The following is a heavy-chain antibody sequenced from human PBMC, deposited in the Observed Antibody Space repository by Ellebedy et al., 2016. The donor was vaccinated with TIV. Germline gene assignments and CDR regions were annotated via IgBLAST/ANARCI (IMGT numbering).Heavy chain of an antibody. CDR3: IKDVSPGGLDY. D-gene: IGHD3-10*01. Sequence: SLKISCVASGSPPADHAMHWLRQSPGKGLEWVSGIYWDGVRADYADSVKGRFTISRDNARNSLFLQMNSLRPEDTAIYYCIKDVSPGGLDYWGRGIQVTVSS. CDR2: IYWDGVRA. CDR1: GSPPADHA. V-gene: IGHV3-9*02. J-gene: IGHJ4*02.